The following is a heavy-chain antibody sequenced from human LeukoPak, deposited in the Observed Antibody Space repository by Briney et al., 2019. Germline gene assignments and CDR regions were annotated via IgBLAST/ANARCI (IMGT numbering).Heavy chain of an antibody. CDR1: GYTFTGYY. D-gene: IGHD3-22*01. V-gene: IGHV1-2*02. CDR2: INPNSGGT. Sequence: ASVKVSCTASGYTFTGYYMHWVRQAPGQGLEWMGWINPNSGGTNYAQKFQGRVTMTRDTSISTAYMELGSLRSEDTAVYYCARGLGSYDSSELTWPMISFWGQGTLVTVSS. CDR3: ARGLGSYDSSELTWPMISF. J-gene: IGHJ4*02.